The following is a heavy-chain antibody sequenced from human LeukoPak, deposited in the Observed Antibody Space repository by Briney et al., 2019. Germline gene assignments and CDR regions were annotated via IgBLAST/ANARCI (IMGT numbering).Heavy chain of an antibody. Sequence: GGSLRLSCAASGFTFSSYAMHWVRQAPGKGLEWVAVISYDGSNKYYADSVKGRFTISRDDSKNTLYLQMNSLRAEDTAVYYCAREGSYSFDAFDIWGQGTMVTVSS. V-gene: IGHV3-30-3*01. D-gene: IGHD1-26*01. J-gene: IGHJ3*02. CDR1: GFTFSSYA. CDR2: ISYDGSNK. CDR3: AREGSYSFDAFDI.